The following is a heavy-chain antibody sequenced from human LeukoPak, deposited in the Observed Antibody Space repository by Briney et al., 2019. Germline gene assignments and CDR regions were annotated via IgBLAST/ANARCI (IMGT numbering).Heavy chain of an antibody. CDR1: GVSIRSTGYS. J-gene: IGHJ4*02. CDR3: ARPYDSSASYWGFDY. CDR2: MSYTGNT. V-gene: IGHV4-39*01. D-gene: IGHD3-22*01. Sequence: SETLSLTCNVSGVSIRSTGYSWGWIRQPPGKGLEWIGTMSYTGNTYYNPSLKSRVTIVEDTSKNQFSLKLTSVTAADTAVYYCARPYDSSASYWGFDYWGQGSLVTVSS.